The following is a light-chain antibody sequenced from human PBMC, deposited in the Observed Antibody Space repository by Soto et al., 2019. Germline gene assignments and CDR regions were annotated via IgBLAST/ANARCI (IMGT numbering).Light chain of an antibody. CDR2: DVT. V-gene: IGLV2-14*03. J-gene: IGLJ2*01. CDR1: SSDVGGYNH. Sequence: QSALTQPASVSGSPGQSITISCTGTSSDVGGYNHVSWYQQHPGKAPKLMIYDVTDRPSGVSNRFSGSKSGNTASLAISGLQAEDEADYYSNSYTSTNTLVFGGGTKVTVL. CDR3: NSYTSTNTLV.